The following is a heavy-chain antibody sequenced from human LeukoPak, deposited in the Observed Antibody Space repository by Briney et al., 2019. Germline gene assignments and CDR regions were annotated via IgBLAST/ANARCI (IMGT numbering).Heavy chain of an antibody. J-gene: IGHJ5*02. Sequence: PSETLSLTCTVSGGSISSGDYYWSWIRQPPGKGLEWIGYIYYSGSTYYNPSLKSRVTISVDTSKNQFSLKLSSVTAADTAVYYCARGQDSGWFDPWGQGTLVTVSS. CDR2: IYYSGST. V-gene: IGHV4-30-4*01. CDR3: ARGQDSGWFDP. CDR1: GGSISSGDYY.